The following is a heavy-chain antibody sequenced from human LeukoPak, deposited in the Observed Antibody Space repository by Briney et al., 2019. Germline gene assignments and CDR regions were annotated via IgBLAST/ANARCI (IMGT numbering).Heavy chain of an antibody. CDR1: GLTFSSYA. J-gene: IGHJ4*02. V-gene: IGHV3-23*01. CDR3: AKVYYGGNAHYFDY. D-gene: IGHD4-23*01. Sequence: GGSLRLSCAASGLTFSSYAMSWVRQAPGKGLEWVSAISGSGGSTYYADSVKGRFTISRDNSKNTLYLQMNSLRAEDTAVYYCAKVYYGGNAHYFDYWGQGTLVTVSS. CDR2: ISGSGGST.